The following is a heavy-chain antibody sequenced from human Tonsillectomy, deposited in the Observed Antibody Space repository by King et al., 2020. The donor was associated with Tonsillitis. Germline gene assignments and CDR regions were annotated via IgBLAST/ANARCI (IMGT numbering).Heavy chain of an antibody. J-gene: IGHJ4*02. CDR2: IYYSGST. CDR3: ARQARLYYDSSAYYTRGFDY. Sequence: LQLQESGPGLVKPSETLSLTCTVSGGSISSSSYYWGWIRQPPGKGLEWIGSIYYSGSTYYNPSLKSRVTISVDTSKNQFSLKLSSVTAADTAVYYCARQARLYYDSSAYYTRGFDYWGQGTLVTVSS. CDR1: GGSISSSSYY. D-gene: IGHD3-22*01. V-gene: IGHV4-39*01.